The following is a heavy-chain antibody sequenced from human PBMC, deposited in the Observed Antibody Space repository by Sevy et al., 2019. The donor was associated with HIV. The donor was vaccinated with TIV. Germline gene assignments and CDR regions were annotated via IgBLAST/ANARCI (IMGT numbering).Heavy chain of an antibody. Sequence: GGSLRLSCAASGFPFSSYSFYWVRQAPGKGLEYVSAIGSDGETTLYASSVKGRFTISRDNSKNTLFLQMGSLRSEDMGVYYCAGDSGTYHAFDLWGRGTMVTVSS. CDR3: AGDSGTYHAFDL. CDR2: IGSDGETT. V-gene: IGHV3-64*01. D-gene: IGHD1-26*01. CDR1: GFPFSSYS. J-gene: IGHJ3*01.